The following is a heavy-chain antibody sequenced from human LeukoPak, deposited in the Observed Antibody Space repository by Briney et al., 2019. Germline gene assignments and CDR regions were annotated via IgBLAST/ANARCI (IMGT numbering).Heavy chain of an antibody. J-gene: IGHJ4*02. V-gene: IGHV3-53*01. CDR2: IYSGGST. Sequence: GGSLRLSCAASGFTVSSNYMSWVRQAPGKGLEWVSVIYSGGSTYYADSVKGRFTISRDNSKNTLYLQMNSLRAEDTAVYYCARYYYDSSGYYSDHWGQGTLVTVSS. CDR1: GFTVSSNY. CDR3: ARYYYDSSGYYSDH. D-gene: IGHD3-22*01.